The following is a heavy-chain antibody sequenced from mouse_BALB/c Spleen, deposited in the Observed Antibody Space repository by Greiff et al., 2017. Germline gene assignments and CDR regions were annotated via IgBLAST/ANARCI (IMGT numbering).Heavy chain of an antibody. Sequence: VQLQQSGPELVKPGASVKISCKASGYTFTDYNMHWVKQSHGKSLEWIGYIYPYNGGTGYNQKFKSKATLTVDNSSSTAYMELRSLTSEDSAVYYCARSRGNWFAYWGQGTLVTVSA. CDR1: GYTFTDYN. J-gene: IGHJ3*01. CDR2: IYPYNGGT. CDR3: ARSRGNWFAY. V-gene: IGHV1S29*02.